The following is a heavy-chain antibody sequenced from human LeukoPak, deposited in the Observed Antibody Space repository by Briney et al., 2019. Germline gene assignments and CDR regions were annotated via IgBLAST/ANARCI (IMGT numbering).Heavy chain of an antibody. D-gene: IGHD5-12*01. V-gene: IGHV1-69*05. CDR1: GGTFSGYA. Sequence: ASVKVSCKASGGTFSGYAISWVRQAPGQGLEWMGGIIPIFGTANYAQKFQGRVTITTDESTSTAYMELSSLRSEDTAVYYCATPGPKRGYSGYDSLDYWGQGTLVTVSS. CDR3: ATPGPKRGYSGYDSLDY. J-gene: IGHJ4*02. CDR2: IIPIFGTA.